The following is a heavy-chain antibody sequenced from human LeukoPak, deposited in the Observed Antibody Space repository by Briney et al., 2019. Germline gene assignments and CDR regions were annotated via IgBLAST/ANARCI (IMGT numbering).Heavy chain of an antibody. Sequence: ASVKVSCKVSGYTLTELSMHWVRQAPGKGLEWMGGFDPEDGETIYAQKFQGRVTMTEDTSTDTAYMELSSLRSEDTAVYYCVTPTPFGYYGDSNFDYWGQGTLVTVSS. CDR1: GYTLTELS. V-gene: IGHV1-24*01. J-gene: IGHJ4*02. D-gene: IGHD4-17*01. CDR3: VTPTPFGYYGDSNFDY. CDR2: FDPEDGET.